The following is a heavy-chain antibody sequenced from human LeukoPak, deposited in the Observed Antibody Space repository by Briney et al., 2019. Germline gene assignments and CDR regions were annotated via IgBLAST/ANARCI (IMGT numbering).Heavy chain of an antibody. CDR1: GFTFSSYW. D-gene: IGHD3-10*01. V-gene: IGHV3-7*01. Sequence: PGGSLRLSCAASGFTFSSYWMSWVRQAPGKGLEWVANIKQDGSGKYYVDSVKGRFTISRDNAKNSLYLQMNSLRAEDTAVYYCATTYYYGSGSYYNRLFFDYWGQGTLVTVSS. CDR2: IKQDGSGK. CDR3: ATTYYYGSGSYYNRLFFDY. J-gene: IGHJ4*02.